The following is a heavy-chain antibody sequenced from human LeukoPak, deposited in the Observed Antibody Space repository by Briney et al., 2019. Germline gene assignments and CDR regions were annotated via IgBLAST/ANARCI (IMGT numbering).Heavy chain of an antibody. J-gene: IGHJ4*02. D-gene: IGHD3-10*01. CDR2: IKSKTDGGTT. CDR1: GFTFSNAW. Sequence: GGSLRLSCAASGFTFSNAWMSWVRQAPGKGLEWVGRIKSKTDGGTTDYAAPVKGRFTISRDDSKNTLYLQMNSLRAEDTAVYYCAKDLQEFGESCLDYWGQGTLVTVSS. V-gene: IGHV3-15*01. CDR3: AKDLQEFGESCLDY.